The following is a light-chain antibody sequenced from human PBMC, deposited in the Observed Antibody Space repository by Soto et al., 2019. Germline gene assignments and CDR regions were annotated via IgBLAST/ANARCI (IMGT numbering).Light chain of an antibody. J-gene: IGKJ1*01. V-gene: IGKV3-20*01. CDR3: QQYSSSPRT. Sequence: EIVLTQSPGTLSLSPGERATLTCRASQSVSSSYLAWHQQKPGQAPRLLIYGASSRAPGIPDRFSGSGSGTDFTLTISRLEPEDFAVYYCQQYSSSPRTFGQGTKVEIK. CDR2: GAS. CDR1: QSVSSSY.